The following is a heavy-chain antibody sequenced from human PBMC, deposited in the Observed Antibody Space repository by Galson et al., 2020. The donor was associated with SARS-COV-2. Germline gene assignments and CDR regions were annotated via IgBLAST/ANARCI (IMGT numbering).Heavy chain of an antibody. CDR1: GFTFRTYA. V-gene: IGHV3-23*01. Sequence: GGSLRLSCVVSGFTFRTYAMSWVRWVRQAPGKGLEWVSAIVGSGDNTYYADSVKGRFTISRNNSKNKLYLQMNSLRADDTAVYYCAKDISNRDYYFYGLDVWGQGTTVTVSS. J-gene: IGHJ6*02. CDR3: AKDISNRDYYFYGLDV. CDR2: IVGSGDNT. D-gene: IGHD4-4*01.